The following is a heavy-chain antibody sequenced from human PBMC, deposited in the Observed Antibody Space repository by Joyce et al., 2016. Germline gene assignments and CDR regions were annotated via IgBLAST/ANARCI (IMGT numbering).Heavy chain of an antibody. CDR2: VYNDANSQ. D-gene: IGHD5-12*01. J-gene: IGHJ3*01. Sequence: QEQMVESGGGVVQPGGSLSLSCAASRFNFLNYDVHWVRQAPGRGLEWVAVVYNDANSQYSADSVRGRFTLSRDNSRNTVSLQMNYLRPDDTGLYYCARGPWMILHDGFDLWGQGTMVTVSS. CDR1: RFNFLNYD. V-gene: IGHV3-30-3*01. CDR3: ARGPWMILHDGFDL.